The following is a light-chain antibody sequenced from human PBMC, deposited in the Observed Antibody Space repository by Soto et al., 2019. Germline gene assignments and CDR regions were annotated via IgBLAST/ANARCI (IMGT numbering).Light chain of an antibody. CDR1: SSDVGAYNY. V-gene: IGLV2-11*01. J-gene: IGLJ1*01. CDR2: DVS. Sequence: QSVLTQPRSVPGSPGQSVTIPCTGTSSDVGAYNYVSWYQQHPGKAPKFMIYDVSKRPSGVPDRFSGSKSGNTASLTISGLQAEDEADYYCCSYAGTYSYVFGTGTKVTVL. CDR3: CSYAGTYSYV.